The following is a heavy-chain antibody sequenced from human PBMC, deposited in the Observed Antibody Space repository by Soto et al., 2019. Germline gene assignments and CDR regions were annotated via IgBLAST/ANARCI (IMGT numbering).Heavy chain of an antibody. CDR2: INHSGST. D-gene: IGHD3-10*01. V-gene: IGHV4-34*01. CDR3: GRLPQYGSGSYYNEDY. CDR1: GGSFSGYY. J-gene: IGHJ4*02. Sequence: PSETLSLTCAVYGGSFSGYYWSWIRQPPGKGLEWIGEINHSGSTNYNPSLKSRVTISVDTSKNQFSLKLSSVTAADTAVYYCGRLPQYGSGSYYNEDYWGQGTLVTVSS.